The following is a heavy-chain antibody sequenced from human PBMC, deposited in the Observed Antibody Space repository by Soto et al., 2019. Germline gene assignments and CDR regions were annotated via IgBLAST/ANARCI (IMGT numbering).Heavy chain of an antibody. V-gene: IGHV3-9*01. CDR3: AKDKIPIPHDALDI. CDR2: ISWNSGSI. CDR1: GFTFDDYA. J-gene: IGHJ3*02. Sequence: GGSLRLSCAASGFTFDDYAMHWVRQAPGKGLEWVSGISWNSGSIGYADSVKGRFTISRDNAKNSLYLQMNSLRAEDTALYYCAKDKIPIPHDALDIWGQGTMVTVSS.